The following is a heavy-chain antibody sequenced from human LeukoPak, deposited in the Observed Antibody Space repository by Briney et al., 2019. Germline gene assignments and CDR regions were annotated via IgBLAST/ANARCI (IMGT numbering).Heavy chain of an antibody. CDR2: INPNSGGT. V-gene: IGHV1-2*02. Sequence: GASVKVSCKTSGYTFTDYGITWVRQAPGQGLEWMGWINPNSGGTSSAQKFQGRVTMTRDTSISTVYMEVSWLTSDDTAIYYCARADRLHGGPYLIGPWGQGTLVTVSS. J-gene: IGHJ5*02. CDR1: GYTFTDYG. CDR3: ARADRLHGGPYLIGP. D-gene: IGHD2-21*01.